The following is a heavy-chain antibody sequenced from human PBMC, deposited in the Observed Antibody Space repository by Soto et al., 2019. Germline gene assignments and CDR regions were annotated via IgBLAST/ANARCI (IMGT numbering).Heavy chain of an antibody. CDR2: ISSSSSYI. D-gene: IGHD2-15*01. Sequence: PGGSLRLSCAASGFTFSSYSMNWVRQAPGKGLEWVSSISSSSSYIYYADSVKGRFTISRDNAKNSLYLQMNSLRAEDTAVYYCARDADIVVVVASVGVNWLDPWGQGTLVTVSS. CDR3: ARDADIVVVVASVGVNWLDP. CDR1: GFTFSSYS. V-gene: IGHV3-21*01. J-gene: IGHJ5*02.